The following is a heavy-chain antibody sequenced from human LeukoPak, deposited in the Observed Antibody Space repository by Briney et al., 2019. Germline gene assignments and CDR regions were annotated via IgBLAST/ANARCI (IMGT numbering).Heavy chain of an antibody. Sequence: GGSLRLSCAASGVTFSSYASTWVRQGPGKGLEWVAGLCGSGTGTPYYADSVKGRFAISRDNSRNTLHLRMDSLTAEDTAIYYCLRGWLDVWGQGALVIVSS. D-gene: IGHD3-9*01. CDR3: LRGWLDV. V-gene: IGHV3-23*01. J-gene: IGHJ1*01. CDR1: GVTFSSYA. CDR2: LCGSGTGTP.